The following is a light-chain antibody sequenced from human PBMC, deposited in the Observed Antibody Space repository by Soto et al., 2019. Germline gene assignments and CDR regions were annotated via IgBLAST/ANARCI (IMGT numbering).Light chain of an antibody. CDR1: QTLSSSY. Sequence: IELTQSPGTLSLSPGERATLSCRASQTLSSSYIAWYQQKPGQAPRLLIYGTTSRAAGIPDRFSGSGSGTDFTLIISRLEPEDFAVYFCQQYDRSPITFGQGTRLEIK. CDR3: QQYDRSPIT. V-gene: IGKV3-20*01. CDR2: GTT. J-gene: IGKJ5*01.